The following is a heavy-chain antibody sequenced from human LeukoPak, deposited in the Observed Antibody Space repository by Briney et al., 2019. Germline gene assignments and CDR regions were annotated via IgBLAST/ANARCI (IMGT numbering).Heavy chain of an antibody. J-gene: IGHJ1*01. CDR1: GGSISSSSYY. CDR3: AKGGAMADKYYQE. Sequence: SETLSLTCTVSGGSISSSSYYWDWIRQPPGKGLEWIGSIYYSGSTYYNPSLKSRVTISVDTSKNQFSLKLSSVTAADTAVYYCAKGGAMADKYYQEWGQGTLVTVSS. D-gene: IGHD6-19*01. V-gene: IGHV4-39*01. CDR2: IYYSGST.